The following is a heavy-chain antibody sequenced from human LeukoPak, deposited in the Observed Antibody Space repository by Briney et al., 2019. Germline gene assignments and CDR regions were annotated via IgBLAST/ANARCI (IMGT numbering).Heavy chain of an antibody. CDR1: GGSFSGYY. J-gene: IGHJ4*02. Sequence: PSETLSLTCAVYGGSFSGYYWSWIRQPPGKGLEWIGEINHSGSTNYNPSLKSRVTISVDTSKNQFSLKLSSVTAADTAVYYCARDTVYSSSWYGADYWGQGTLVTVSS. V-gene: IGHV4-34*01. D-gene: IGHD6-13*01. CDR3: ARDTVYSSSWYGADY. CDR2: INHSGST.